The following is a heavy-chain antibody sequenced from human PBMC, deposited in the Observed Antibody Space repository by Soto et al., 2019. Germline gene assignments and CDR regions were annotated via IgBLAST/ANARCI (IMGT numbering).Heavy chain of an antibody. J-gene: IGHJ4*02. CDR1: GGSISSGGYY. Sequence: QVQLQESGPGLVKPSQTLSLTCTVSGGSISSGGYYWSWIRQHPGKGLEWIGYIYYSGSTYYNPSLQSRVTIXXEXAXXQFSLKLSSVTAADTAVYYCAGASRGDYGEGSPDYWGQGTLVTVSS. CDR2: IYYSGST. CDR3: AGASRGDYGEGSPDY. D-gene: IGHD4-17*01. V-gene: IGHV4-31*03.